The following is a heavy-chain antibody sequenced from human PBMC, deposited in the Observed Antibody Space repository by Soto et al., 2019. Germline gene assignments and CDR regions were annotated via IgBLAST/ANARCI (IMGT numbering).Heavy chain of an antibody. D-gene: IGHD6-19*01. Sequence: SETLSLSWTVSGGSIGSYYWSWIRQPPGKGLEWIGYIYYSGSTNYNPSLKSRVTISVDTSKNQFSLKLSSVTAADTAVYYCARNIAVAADNWFDPWGQGTLVTVSS. V-gene: IGHV4-59*08. CDR1: GGSIGSYY. J-gene: IGHJ5*02. CDR2: IYYSGST. CDR3: ARNIAVAADNWFDP.